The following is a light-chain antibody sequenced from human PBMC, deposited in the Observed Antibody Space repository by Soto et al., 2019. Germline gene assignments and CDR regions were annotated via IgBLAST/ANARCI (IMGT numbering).Light chain of an antibody. CDR1: QYINTR. Sequence: EIVLTQSPATLSSFPCDRVTLSCRASQYINTRLAWYQHRPGQAPRLLIYQTSIRAAGIPARFSASGTGTDFTLTISDVQPEDFAVYYCQQRSNWPSITFGQGTRLEIK. CDR3: QQRSNWPSIT. CDR2: QTS. J-gene: IGKJ5*01. V-gene: IGKV3-11*01.